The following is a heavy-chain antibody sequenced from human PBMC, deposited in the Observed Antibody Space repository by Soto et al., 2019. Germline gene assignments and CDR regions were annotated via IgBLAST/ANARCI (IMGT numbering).Heavy chain of an antibody. CDR2: IYYSGST. V-gene: IGHV4-59*01. CDR3: AREGVTRHYYYYGMDV. J-gene: IGHJ6*02. D-gene: IGHD2-21*02. Sequence: QVQLQESGPGLVKPSETLSLTCTVSGGSISSYYWSWIRQPPGKGLEWIGYIYYSGSTNYNPSLKSRVTISVDTSKNQFSLKLSSVTAADTAVYYCAREGVTRHYYYYGMDVWGQGTTVTVSS. CDR1: GGSISSYY.